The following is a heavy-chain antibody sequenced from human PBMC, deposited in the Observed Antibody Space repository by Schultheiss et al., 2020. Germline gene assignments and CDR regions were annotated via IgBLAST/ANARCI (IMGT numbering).Heavy chain of an antibody. CDR2: INPNSGGT. CDR1: GYTFTGYY. J-gene: IGHJ6*02. V-gene: IGHV1-2*02. CDR3: ARFGASTRASGRDV. D-gene: IGHD3-10*01. Sequence: ASVKVSCKASGYTFTGYYMHWVRQAPGQGLEWMGWINPNSGGTNYAQKFQGRVTMTRDTSISTAYMELSRLRSDDTAVYYCARFGASTRASGRDVWGQGTTGTVAS.